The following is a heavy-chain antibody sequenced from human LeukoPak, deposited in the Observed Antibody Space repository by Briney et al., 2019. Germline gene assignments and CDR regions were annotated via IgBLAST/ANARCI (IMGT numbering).Heavy chain of an antibody. Sequence: PAETLSPTCAVDGGSFTGDCCSLISQPPANWRGWIGEIKHDGSTNYYPSLKSRVTISVDTSKNQFSLKLSSVTAADTAVYYCARGPTYDYVWGSYRPPLDYWGHGTLVTVSS. CDR1: GGSFTGDC. CDR2: IKHDGST. J-gene: IGHJ4*01. V-gene: IGHV4-34*01. CDR3: ARGPTYDYVWGSYRPPLDY. D-gene: IGHD3-16*02.